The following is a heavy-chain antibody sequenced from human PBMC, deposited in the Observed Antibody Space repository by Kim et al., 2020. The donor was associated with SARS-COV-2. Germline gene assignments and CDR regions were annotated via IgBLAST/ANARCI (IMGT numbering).Heavy chain of an antibody. CDR1: GGSISSSSYY. J-gene: IGHJ5*02. D-gene: IGHD3-22*01. CDR2: IYYSGST. V-gene: IGHV4-39*01. CDR3: ARNNVPYYYDSSGYSFTNWFDP. Sequence: SETLSLTCTVSGGSISSSSYYWGWIRQPPGKGLEWIGSIYYSGSTYYNPSLKSRVTISVDTSKNQFSLKLSSVTAADTAVYYCARNNVPYYYDSSGYSFTNWFDPWGQGTLVTVSS.